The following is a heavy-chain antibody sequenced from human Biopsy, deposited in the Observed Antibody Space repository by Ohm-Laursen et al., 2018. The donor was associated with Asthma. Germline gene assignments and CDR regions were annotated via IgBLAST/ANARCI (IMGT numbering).Heavy chain of an antibody. CDR3: ARTFHFWSPYHAEHYQL. J-gene: IGHJ1*01. D-gene: IGHD3-3*01. Sequence: SLRLSCAASGFTFSSYGMYWVRQAPGKGLEWVANIKRDGSEKNHVDSLKGRFTISRDNAKNLLFLQMNSLRAEDTAVYYCARTFHFWSPYHAEHYQLWGQGTLVTVSS. CDR1: GFTFSSYG. V-gene: IGHV3-7*01. CDR2: IKRDGSEK.